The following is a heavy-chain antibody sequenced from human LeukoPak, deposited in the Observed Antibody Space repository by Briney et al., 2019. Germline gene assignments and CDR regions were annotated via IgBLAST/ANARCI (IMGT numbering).Heavy chain of an antibody. CDR1: GFTFSSYA. CDR2: ISYDGSNK. V-gene: IGHV3-30-3*01. CDR3: ARQFPPYGSGSYRFDY. Sequence: PGGSLRLSCAASGFTFSSYAMHWVRQAPGKGLEWVAVISYDGSNKYYADSVKGRFTISRDNSKNTLYLQMNSLRVEDTAVYYCARQFPPYGSGSYRFDYWGQGTLVTVSS. D-gene: IGHD3-10*01. J-gene: IGHJ4*02.